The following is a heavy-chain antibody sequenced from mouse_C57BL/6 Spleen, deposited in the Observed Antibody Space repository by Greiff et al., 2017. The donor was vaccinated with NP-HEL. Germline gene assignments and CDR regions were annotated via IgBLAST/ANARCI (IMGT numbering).Heavy chain of an antibody. CDR1: GYAFSSYW. V-gene: IGHV1-80*01. CDR3: ASPRRPDYYAMDY. J-gene: IGHJ4*01. CDR2: IYPGDGDT. Sequence: QVQLKQSGAELVKPGASVKISCKASGYAFSSYWMNWVKQRPGKGLEWIGQIYPGDGDTNYNGKFKGKATLTADKSSSTAYVQLSSLTSEDSAVYFCASPRRPDYYAMDYWGQGTSVTVSS.